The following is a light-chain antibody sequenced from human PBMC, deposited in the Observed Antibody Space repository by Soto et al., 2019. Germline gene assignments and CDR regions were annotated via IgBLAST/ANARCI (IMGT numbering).Light chain of an antibody. V-gene: IGKV1-33*01. J-gene: IGKJ4*01. CDR2: DAS. CDR1: HYLGNS. CDR3: QQYDSLPFT. Sequence: DIQMTQSPSSLSASVGDRVTITCQASHYLGNSLSWSQQKPGKAPKLLISDASTLETGVPSRFSASASGTDFTFTISSLQPEDIATYYCQQYDSLPFTFGGGTKVDIK.